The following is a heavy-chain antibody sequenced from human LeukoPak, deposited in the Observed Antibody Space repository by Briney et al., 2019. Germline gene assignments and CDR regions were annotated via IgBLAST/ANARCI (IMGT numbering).Heavy chain of an antibody. J-gene: IGHJ4*02. V-gene: IGHV3-23*01. CDR3: ARDWNTYFDY. CDR2: ISGSGGST. D-gene: IGHD1-1*01. CDR1: GFTFSSYA. Sequence: GGSLRLSCAASGFTFSSYAMSWVRQAPGKGLEWVSAISGSGGSTYYADSGKGRFTISRDNSKNTLYLQMGSLRAEDMAVYYCARDWNTYFDYWGQGTLVTVSS.